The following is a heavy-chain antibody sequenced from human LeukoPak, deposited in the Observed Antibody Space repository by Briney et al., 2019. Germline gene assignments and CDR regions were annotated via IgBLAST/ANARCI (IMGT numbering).Heavy chain of an antibody. Sequence: SETLSLTCTVSSGSISSCDYYWGWIRQPPGKGLEWIWSGCYGGSTYYSPSLKSRATTSVDTSKNQFSLKLRSVTAADTAVYYCARLGGSDYPIGYWGQGILVTVSS. CDR1: SGSISSCDYY. D-gene: IGHD2-21*01. CDR2: GCYGGST. CDR3: ARLGGSDYPIGY. V-gene: IGHV4-39*01. J-gene: IGHJ4*02.